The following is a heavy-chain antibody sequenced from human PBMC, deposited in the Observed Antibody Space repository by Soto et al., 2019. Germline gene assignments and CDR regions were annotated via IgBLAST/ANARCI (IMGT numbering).Heavy chain of an antibody. J-gene: IGHJ4*02. V-gene: IGHV3-33*01. Sequence: GGSLRLSCAASGFTFSSYGMHWARQAPGKGLEWVAVIWYDGSNKYYADSVKGRFTISRDNSKNTLYLQMNSLRAEDTAVYYCARGTGSSWSHGIDYWGQGTLVTVSS. CDR2: IWYDGSNK. D-gene: IGHD6-13*01. CDR1: GFTFSSYG. CDR3: ARGTGSSWSHGIDY.